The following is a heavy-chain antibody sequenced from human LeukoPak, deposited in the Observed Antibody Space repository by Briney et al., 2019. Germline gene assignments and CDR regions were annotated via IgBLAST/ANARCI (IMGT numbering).Heavy chain of an antibody. J-gene: IGHJ5*02. CDR3: ARIRGYSYGEVYWFDP. CDR2: ISAYNGNT. D-gene: IGHD5-18*01. Sequence: GASVKVSCKASGYTSTGYYMHWVRQAPGQGLEWMGWISAYNGNTNYAQKLQGRVTMTTDTSTSTAYMELRSLRSDDTAVYYCARIRGYSYGEVYWFDPWGQGTLVTVSS. V-gene: IGHV1-18*04. CDR1: GYTSTGYY.